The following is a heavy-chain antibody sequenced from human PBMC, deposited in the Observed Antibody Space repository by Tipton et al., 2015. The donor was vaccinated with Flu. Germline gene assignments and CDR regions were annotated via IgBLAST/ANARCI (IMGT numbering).Heavy chain of an antibody. CDR1: GYTFTNYN. V-gene: IGHV1-46*01. D-gene: IGHD3-10*01. Sequence: QVQLVQSGAEVKKPGASVRISCTASGYTFTNYNMHWVRQAPGQGPEWMGIIYPAGGGTTYAQTFQGRVTLTRDKSTSTVYMELSSLGSEDTAFYYCARDRGFGAYTFDYGGQGTLVTVAS. J-gene: IGHJ4*02. CDR2: IYPAGGGT. CDR3: ARDRGFGAYTFDY.